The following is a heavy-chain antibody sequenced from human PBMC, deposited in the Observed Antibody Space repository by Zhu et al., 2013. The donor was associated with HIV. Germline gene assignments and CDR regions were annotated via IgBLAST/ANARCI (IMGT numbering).Heavy chain of an antibody. J-gene: IGHJ6*02. D-gene: IGHD3-9*01. CDR2: IIPIFGIA. Sequence: QVQLVQSGAEVKKPGASLKVSCRALGYTFNDHEIHWVRQAPGQGLEWMGWIIPIFGIANYAQRFQGRVTMTRDTSITTAYMELSSLRSDDTAIYYCARAPRPLYNILTGYYYKYYDMDVWGQGTTVTVSS. CDR1: GYTFNDHE. CDR3: ARAPRPLYNILTGYYYKYYDMDV. V-gene: IGHV1-2*02.